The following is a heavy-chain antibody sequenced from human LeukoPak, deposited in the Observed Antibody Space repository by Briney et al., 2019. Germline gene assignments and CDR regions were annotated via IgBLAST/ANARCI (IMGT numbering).Heavy chain of an antibody. Sequence: SGRSLRLSRAASGFTFSSYGMHWVRQTPGKGLEWVAVIWYDGSNKYYADSVKGRFTISRDNSKNTLYLQMNSLRAEDTAVYYCARERGAAAGTLQFYYYYGMDVWGQGTTVTVSS. V-gene: IGHV3-33*01. CDR3: ARERGAAAGTLQFYYYYGMDV. CDR1: GFTFSSYG. J-gene: IGHJ6*02. D-gene: IGHD6-13*01. CDR2: IWYDGSNK.